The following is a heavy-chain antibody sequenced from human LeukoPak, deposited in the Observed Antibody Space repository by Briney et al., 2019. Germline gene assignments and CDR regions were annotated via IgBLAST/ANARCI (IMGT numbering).Heavy chain of an antibody. CDR2: IIPIFGTA. CDR1: GGTFSSYA. D-gene: IGHD3-16*01. V-gene: IGHV1-69*05. Sequence: GSSVKVSCKAPGGTFSSYAISWVRQAPGQGLEWMGGIIPIFGTANYAQKFQGRVTITTDESTSTAYMELSSLRSEDTAVYYCARITPYYYYMDVWGKGTTVTVSS. CDR3: ARITPYYYYMDV. J-gene: IGHJ6*03.